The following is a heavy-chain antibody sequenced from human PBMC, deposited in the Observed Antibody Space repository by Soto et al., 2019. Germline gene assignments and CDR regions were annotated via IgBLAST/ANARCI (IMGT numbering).Heavy chain of an antibody. D-gene: IGHD2-2*01. J-gene: IGHJ5*02. CDR2: INHSGST. V-gene: IGHV4-34*01. CDR3: ARGGYCSSTSCSNGGWFDP. CDR1: GGSFSGYY. Sequence: PSETLSLTCAVYGGSFSGYYWSWIRQPPGKGLERIGEINHSGSTNYNPSLKSRVTISVDTSKNQFSLKLSSVTAADTAVYYCARGGYCSSTSCSNGGWFDPWGQGALVTVSS.